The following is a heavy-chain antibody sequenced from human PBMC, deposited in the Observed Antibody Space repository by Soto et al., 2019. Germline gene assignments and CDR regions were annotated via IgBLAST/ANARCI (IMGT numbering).Heavy chain of an antibody. D-gene: IGHD3-22*01. CDR1: GGTLSSYA. V-gene: IGHV1-69*06. CDR3: ARDTDYDSSGIDY. CDR2: IIPIFGTA. Sequence: SVKVSCRDSGGTLSSYAISWVRQAPGQGLEWMGGIIPIFGTANYAQKLQGRVTITADKSTSTAYMELSSLRSEDTAVYYCARDTDYDSSGIDYWGQGTLVTVSS. J-gene: IGHJ4*02.